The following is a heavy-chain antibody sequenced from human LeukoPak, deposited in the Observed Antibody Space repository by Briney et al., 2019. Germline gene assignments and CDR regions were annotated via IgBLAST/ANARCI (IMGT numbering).Heavy chain of an antibody. Sequence: PGGSLRLSCAASGFTLSTYAMSWVRQAPGRGLEWVSAISGSSDTTYYADSVKGRFTISRDNSKNTQYLQMNSLRAEDTAVYYCANREGGYTYDPFDYWGQGTLVTVSS. CDR2: ISGSSDTT. CDR3: ANREGGYTYDPFDY. V-gene: IGHV3-23*01. CDR1: GFTLSTYA. J-gene: IGHJ4*02. D-gene: IGHD5-18*01.